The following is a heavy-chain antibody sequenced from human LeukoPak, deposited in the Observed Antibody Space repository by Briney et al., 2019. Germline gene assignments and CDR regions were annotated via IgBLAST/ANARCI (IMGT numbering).Heavy chain of an antibody. CDR1: GGSISSYY. Sequence: SETLSLTCTVSGGSISSYYWSWIRQPPGKGLEWIGYIYYSGSTNCNPSLKSRVTISVDTSKNQFSLKLSSVTAADTAVYYCARGSDYYDSSGYLQWWGQGTLVTVSS. D-gene: IGHD3-22*01. J-gene: IGHJ4*02. CDR2: IYYSGST. V-gene: IGHV4-59*01. CDR3: ARGSDYYDSSGYLQW.